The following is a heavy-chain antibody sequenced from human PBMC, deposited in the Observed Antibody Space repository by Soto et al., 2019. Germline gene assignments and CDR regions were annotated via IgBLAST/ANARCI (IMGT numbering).Heavy chain of an antibody. D-gene: IGHD2-15*01. Sequence: GASVKVSCKASGGTFSSYAISWVRQAPGQGLEWMGGIIPIFGTANYAQKFQGRVTITADESTSTAYMELSSLRSEDTAVYYCASGRSCSGGSCYSVDYWGQGTLVTVSS. CDR1: GGTFSSYA. V-gene: IGHV1-69*13. CDR2: IIPIFGTA. CDR3: ASGRSCSGGSCYSVDY. J-gene: IGHJ4*02.